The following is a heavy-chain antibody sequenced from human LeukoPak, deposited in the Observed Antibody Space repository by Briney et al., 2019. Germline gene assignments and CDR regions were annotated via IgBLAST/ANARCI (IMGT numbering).Heavy chain of an antibody. V-gene: IGHV4-59*12. Sequence: SETLSLTCTVSGDSITSYYWSWIRQPPGKGLEWIGNIYYSGSTNYNPSLKSRVTISVDTSKNQFPLKLSSVTAEDTAVYYCAREATVVVAPMVLWGQGSLVTVSS. CDR2: IYYSGST. CDR1: GDSITSYY. CDR3: AREATVVVAPMVL. D-gene: IGHD2-15*01. J-gene: IGHJ4*02.